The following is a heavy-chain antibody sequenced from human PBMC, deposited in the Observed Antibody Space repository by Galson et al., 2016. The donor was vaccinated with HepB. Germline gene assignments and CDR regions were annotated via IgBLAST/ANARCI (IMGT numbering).Heavy chain of an antibody. V-gene: IGHV4-4*02. Sequence: SETLSLTCAISGASISDSNWWTWVRHVPGKGLEWIGEIYHTGTSNNNPFLSSRFTLSVDKSRNQFSLNLTSVTAADTAIYYCTRGTLGNTASMAFDYWGQGTLVSVSS. CDR2: IYHTGTS. CDR1: GASISDSNW. J-gene: IGHJ4*02. D-gene: IGHD5-24*01. CDR3: TRGTLGNTASMAFDY.